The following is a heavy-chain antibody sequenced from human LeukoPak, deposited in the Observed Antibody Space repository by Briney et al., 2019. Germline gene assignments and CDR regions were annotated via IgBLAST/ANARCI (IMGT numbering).Heavy chain of an antibody. J-gene: IGHJ5*02. CDR1: GGSISSSSYY. CDR3: ARRATVSTSYNWFDP. Sequence: SETLSLTCTVSGGSISSSSYYWGWIRQPPGKGLEWIGSIYYTRSTYYNPSLRSRVTISVDTSKNQFSLKLTSVTAADTAVYYCARRATVSTSYNWFDPWGQGTLVTVSS. CDR2: IYYTRST. D-gene: IGHD4-17*01. V-gene: IGHV4-39*01.